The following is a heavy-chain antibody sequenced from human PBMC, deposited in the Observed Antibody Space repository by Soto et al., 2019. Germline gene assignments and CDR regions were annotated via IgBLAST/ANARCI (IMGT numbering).Heavy chain of an antibody. CDR1: GFTFSSYG. CDR2: ISYDGSNK. V-gene: IGHV3-30*18. CDR3: AKDGDGWELLTQYFQH. Sequence: QVQLVESGGGVVQPGRSLRLSCAASGFTFSSYGMHWVRQAPGKGLEWVAVISYDGSNKYYADSVKGRFTISRDNSKNXIYLQMNSLRVEDTAVYYCAKDGDGWELLTQYFQHWGQGTLVTVSS. D-gene: IGHD1-26*01. J-gene: IGHJ1*01.